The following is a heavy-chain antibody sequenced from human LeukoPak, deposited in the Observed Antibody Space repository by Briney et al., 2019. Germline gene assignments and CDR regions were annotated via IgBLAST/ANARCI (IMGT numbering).Heavy chain of an antibody. D-gene: IGHD4-17*01. CDR1: GDSISSYY. CDR2: IYSSWGT. V-gene: IGHV4-59*08. CDR3: ARRNSGDYDHYFDK. Sequence: SETLSLTCTLSGDSISSYYWSWIPHPPGEGLEWVGYIYSSWGTNYSPSLKRRVPISSDTSKNQSSLNLKSLTAADTGVYYCARRNSGDYDHYFDKGGEGTLVTVSS. J-gene: IGHJ4*02.